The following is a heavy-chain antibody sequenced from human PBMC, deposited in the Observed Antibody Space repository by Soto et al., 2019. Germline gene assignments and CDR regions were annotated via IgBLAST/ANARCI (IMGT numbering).Heavy chain of an antibody. J-gene: IGHJ4*02. D-gene: IGHD3-22*01. CDR2: IXXDXXXX. CDR3: ARGDYFDRRFDS. CDR1: GGSVSNSNYD. V-gene: IGHV3-7*03. Sequence: ETLSLTCTVSGGSVSNSNYDWGWIRQSPGKGLXGVXXIXXDXXXXXYXXSVKGRFTVYRDNVKNSLYLQMNSLRAEDTAVYYCARGDYFDRRFDSWGQGTLVTVSS.